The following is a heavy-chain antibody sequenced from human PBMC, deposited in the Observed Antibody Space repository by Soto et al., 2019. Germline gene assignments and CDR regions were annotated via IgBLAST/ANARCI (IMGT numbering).Heavy chain of an antibody. CDR1: GFSLSNSGVG. J-gene: IGHJ4*02. V-gene: IGHV2-5*02. CDR3: AHKPSAASDNIDLDY. CDR2: IYWDDDK. Sequence: QITLKESGPTLVKPTQTLTLTCTFSGFSLSNSGVGVGWVRQPPVKALEWLALIYWDDDKRYSPSLKSSLTITKDTPKNQVVLIMTNMDPVDTATYYCAHKPSAASDNIDLDYWGQGTLVTASS. D-gene: IGHD6-13*01.